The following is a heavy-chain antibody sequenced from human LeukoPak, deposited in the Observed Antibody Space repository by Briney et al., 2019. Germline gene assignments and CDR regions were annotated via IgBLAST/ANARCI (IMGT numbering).Heavy chain of an antibody. CDR1: GFTFSSYT. V-gene: IGHV3-23*01. CDR2: ISGSGGST. J-gene: IGHJ4*02. D-gene: IGHD3-22*01. CDR3: AKDRYYDSSGPSDY. Sequence: GGSLRLSCAASGFTFSSYTMSWVRQAPGKGLEWVSGISGSGGSTYYADSEKGRFTISRDNSKNTLYLQMNSLRAEDTAVYYCAKDRYYDSSGPSDYWGQGTLVTVSS.